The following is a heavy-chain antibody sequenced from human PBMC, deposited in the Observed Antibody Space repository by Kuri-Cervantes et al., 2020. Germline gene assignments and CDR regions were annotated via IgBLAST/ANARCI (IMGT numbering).Heavy chain of an antibody. V-gene: IGHV3-23*01. CDR1: GFTFSSYA. J-gene: IGHJ4*02. D-gene: IGHD2-15*01. Sequence: GESLKISCAASGFTFSSYAMSWVRQAPGKGLEWVSAISGFGGNTYCADSVKGRFTISRDNSKNTLYLQMNSLRAEDTAVYYCAKGRHYCSGGSCYLDYWCQGTLVTVSS. CDR2: ISGFGGNT. CDR3: AKGRHYCSGGSCYLDY.